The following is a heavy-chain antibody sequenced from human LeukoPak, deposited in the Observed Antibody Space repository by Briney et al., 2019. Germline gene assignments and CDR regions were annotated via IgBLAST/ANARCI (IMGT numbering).Heavy chain of an antibody. J-gene: IGHJ5*02. CDR3: ARTSLGGAWFDP. CDR2: IYYNGST. CDR1: GGSISSVDYY. D-gene: IGHD3-10*01. Sequence: PSQTLSLTCTVSGGSISSVDYYWSWIRQPPWKGLEWIGYIYYNGSTYYNPSLKSRVTISVDTSKNQFSLKLSSVTAADTAVYYCARTSLGGAWFDPWGQGTLVTVSS. V-gene: IGHV4-30-4*08.